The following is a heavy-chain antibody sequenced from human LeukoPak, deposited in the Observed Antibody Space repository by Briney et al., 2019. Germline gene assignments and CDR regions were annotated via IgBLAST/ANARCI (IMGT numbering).Heavy chain of an antibody. Sequence: SVKVSCKASEGTFSGYAISWVRQAPGQGLEWMGRIIPIFGIANYAQKFQGRVTITADKSTSTAYMELSSLRSEDTAVYYCASPQSTGPLYGMDVWGQGTTVTVSS. CDR3: ASPQSTGPLYGMDV. CDR1: EGTFSGYA. CDR2: IIPIFGIA. J-gene: IGHJ6*02. V-gene: IGHV1-69*04. D-gene: IGHD3-10*01.